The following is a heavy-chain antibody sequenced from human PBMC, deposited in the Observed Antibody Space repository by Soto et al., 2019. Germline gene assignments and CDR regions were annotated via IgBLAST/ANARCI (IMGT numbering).Heavy chain of an antibody. Sequence: EVQLLESGGGLVQPGGSLRLSCAASGFTFSSYAMRWVRQAPGKGLEWVSTISGSGGSTYYADSVKGRFTISTDNSKNTLYLQMNSLRAEDTAVYYCAKDSGSSGYYYYWGQGTLVTVSS. V-gene: IGHV3-23*01. CDR2: ISGSGGST. CDR3: AKDSGSSGYYYY. D-gene: IGHD3-22*01. CDR1: GFTFSSYA. J-gene: IGHJ4*02.